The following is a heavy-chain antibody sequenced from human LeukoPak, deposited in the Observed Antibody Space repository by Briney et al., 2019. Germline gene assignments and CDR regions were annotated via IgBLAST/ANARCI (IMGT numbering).Heavy chain of an antibody. Sequence: SETLSLTCTVSGGSISSSSYYWGWIRQPPGKGLEWIGGIYYSGSTYYNPSLKSRVTISLDTSKNQFSLKLSSVTAADTAVYYCARASGIAVAGTAFDYWGQGTLVTVSS. CDR3: ARASGIAVAGTAFDY. V-gene: IGHV4-39*07. D-gene: IGHD6-19*01. CDR2: IYYSGST. CDR1: GGSISSSSYY. J-gene: IGHJ4*02.